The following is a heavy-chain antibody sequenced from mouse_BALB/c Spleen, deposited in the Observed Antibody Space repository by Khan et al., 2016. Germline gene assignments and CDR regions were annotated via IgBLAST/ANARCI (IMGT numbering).Heavy chain of an antibody. CDR1: GFSITSGYS. CDR3: ANYDYYDAWFAY. V-gene: IGHV3-1*02. CDR2: IHYSGIT. Sequence: EVQLQESGPDLVKPSQSLSLTCTVTGFSITSGYSWHWIRQFPGNKLEWMGYIHYSGITNYNPSLKSRISVTRDTSNNQFFLQLNSVTTEDTDSCYGANYDYYDAWFAYWGQGTLVTFSA. J-gene: IGHJ3*01. D-gene: IGHD2-4*01.